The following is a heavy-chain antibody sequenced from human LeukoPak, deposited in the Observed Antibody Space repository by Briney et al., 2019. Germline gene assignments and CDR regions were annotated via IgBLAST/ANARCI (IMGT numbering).Heavy chain of an antibody. CDR1: GLNFSSYW. V-gene: IGHV3-7*04. D-gene: IGHD4-23*01. J-gene: IGHJ4*02. CDR2: IKQDGSEK. Sequence: GGSLRLSCAASGLNFSSYWMSWVRQAPGKGLEWVANIKQDGSEKYYADSVKGRFTISRDNAKNSLYLQMNSLRAEDTAVYYCARGLRWIDYWGQGTLVTVSS. CDR3: ARGLRWIDY.